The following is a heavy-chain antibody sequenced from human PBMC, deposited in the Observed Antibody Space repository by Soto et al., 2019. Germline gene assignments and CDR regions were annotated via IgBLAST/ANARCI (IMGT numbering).Heavy chain of an antibody. CDR1: GGSVSSGVFS. CDR3: ARGHYYYAMDV. V-gene: IGHV4-30-2*01. Sequence: QLKLQESGSGVVKPSQTLSLTCAVSGGSVSSGVFSWNWIRQPPGQGLEWIGYISHGGSPHYTPSLRRRVSISVDSSTNVISPNLTSMTPADTAVYFCARGHYYYAMDVWGQGTTITVSS. J-gene: IGHJ6*02. CDR2: ISHGGSP.